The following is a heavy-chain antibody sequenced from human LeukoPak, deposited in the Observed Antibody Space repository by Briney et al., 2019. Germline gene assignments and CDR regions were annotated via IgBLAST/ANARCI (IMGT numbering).Heavy chain of an antibody. V-gene: IGHV3-21*01. CDR2: ISSSSSYI. Sequence: PGGSLRLSCAASGFTFSSYSMNWVRQAPGKGLEWVSSISSSSSYIYYADSVKGRFTISRDNAKNSLYLQMNSLRAEDTAVYYCARDQSGGNPHYYYYYMDVWGKGTTVTVSS. CDR3: ARDQSGGNPHYYYYYMDV. D-gene: IGHD4-23*01. CDR1: GFTFSSYS. J-gene: IGHJ6*03.